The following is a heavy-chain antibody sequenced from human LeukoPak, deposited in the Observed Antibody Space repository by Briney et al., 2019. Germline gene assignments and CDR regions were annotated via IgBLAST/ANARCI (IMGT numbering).Heavy chain of an antibody. J-gene: IGHJ6*02. V-gene: IGHV4-59*13. CDR3: ARDGDGYNYPYDMDV. CDR2: IYYGGTT. CDR1: GGSISSYY. D-gene: IGHD5-24*01. Sequence: SETLSLTCTVSGGSISSYYWTWIRQTPGKGLEWIGYIYYGGTTDSNPSLKSRVTISLDTSKKQFSLKLSSVTSADTAIYYCARDGDGYNYPYDMDVWGQGTTVTVSS.